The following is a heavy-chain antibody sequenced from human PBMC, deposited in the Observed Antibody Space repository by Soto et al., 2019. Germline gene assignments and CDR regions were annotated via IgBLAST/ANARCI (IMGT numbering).Heavy chain of an antibody. CDR2: IYYSGST. Sequence: TLSLTCTVSGGSISSGGYYWSWIRQHPGKGLEWIGYIYYSGSTYYNPSLKSRVTISVDTSKNQFSLKLSSVTAADTAVYYCAKLVPNGDYYYFDFWGQGTLVTVSS. J-gene: IGHJ4*02. D-gene: IGHD4-17*01. V-gene: IGHV4-31*02. CDR3: AKLVPNGDYYYFDF. CDR1: GGSISSGGYY.